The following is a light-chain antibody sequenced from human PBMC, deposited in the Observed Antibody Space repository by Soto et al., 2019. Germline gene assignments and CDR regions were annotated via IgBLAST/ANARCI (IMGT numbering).Light chain of an antibody. CDR3: QQYHRYPRT. V-gene: IGKV1-5*01. J-gene: IGKJ1*01. CDR1: KSIYGW. Sequence: DIKRNQYPPTLSASLGDSVTVTCRAGKSIYGWLAWYPRTQGKAPKLXIYDASRLQSGVPSRFAGSGVGTECTLTITSLKHDDVATAYCQQYHRYPRTFCQGTKVDI. CDR2: DAS.